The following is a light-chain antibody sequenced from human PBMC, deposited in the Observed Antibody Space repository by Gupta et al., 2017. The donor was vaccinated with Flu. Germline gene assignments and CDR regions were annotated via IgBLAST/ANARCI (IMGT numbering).Light chain of an antibody. Sequence: EIVLTQSPATLSLSPGERATLSCRASQSVSSYLAWYQQKPGQAPRLFIYDASNRATGIPARFSRRGSGTDFTLTISSLEPEDFAVYFSQLWCNWPNTFGGGTKVEIK. CDR3: QLWCNWPNT. CDR2: DAS. CDR1: QSVSSY. J-gene: IGKJ4*01. V-gene: IGKV3-11*01.